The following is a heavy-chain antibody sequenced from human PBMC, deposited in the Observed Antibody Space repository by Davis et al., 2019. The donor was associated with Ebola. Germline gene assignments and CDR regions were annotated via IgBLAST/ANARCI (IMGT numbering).Heavy chain of an antibody. CDR3: ARVESHYDLLTGYIYYYYGMDV. Sequence: MPSETLSLTCAVSGGSISSSNWWSWVRQPPGKGLEWIGEIYHSGSTDCNPSLKSRVTISVDTSKNQFSLKLSSVTAADTAVYYCARVESHYDLLTGYIYYYYGMDVWGQGTTVTVSS. CDR2: IYHSGST. CDR1: GGSISSSNW. V-gene: IGHV4-4*02. D-gene: IGHD3-9*01. J-gene: IGHJ6*02.